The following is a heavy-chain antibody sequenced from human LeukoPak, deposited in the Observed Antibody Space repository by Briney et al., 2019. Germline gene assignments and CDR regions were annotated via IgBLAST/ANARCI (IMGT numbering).Heavy chain of an antibody. CDR2: ISAYNGNT. D-gene: IGHD3-3*01. Sequence: GASVKVSCKASGYTFTSYGISWVRQAPGQGLEWMGWISAYNGNTNYAQKLQGRVTMTTDTSTSTAYMELRSLRSDDTAVYYCASTTGVRDFWSGYYYMDVWGKGTTVTVSS. CDR1: GYTFTSYG. V-gene: IGHV1-18*01. CDR3: ASTTGVRDFWSGYYYMDV. J-gene: IGHJ6*03.